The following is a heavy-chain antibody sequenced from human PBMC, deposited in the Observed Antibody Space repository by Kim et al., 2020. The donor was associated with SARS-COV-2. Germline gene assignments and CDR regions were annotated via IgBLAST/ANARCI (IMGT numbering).Heavy chain of an antibody. CDR2: ISHDGTKT. CDR1: GSTFSNYA. Sequence: LSLTCAASGSTFSNYAMHWVRQAPGKGLEWMAVISHDGTKTYYIDSVKGRFTISRDNSKNTLYLQMSSLRAEDTAVYYCAREITRGMTTYFDYWGQG. CDR3: AREITRGMTTYFDY. V-gene: IGHV3-30-3*01. D-gene: IGHD1-20*01. J-gene: IGHJ4*02.